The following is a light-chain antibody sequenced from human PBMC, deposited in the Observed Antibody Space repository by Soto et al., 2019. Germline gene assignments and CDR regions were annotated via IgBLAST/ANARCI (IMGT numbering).Light chain of an antibody. Sequence: QSVLTQPASVSGSPGQSIALSCTGTSSDVGTHNFVSWYQQHPGKAPKLIIYDVSNRPSGVSDRFFGSKSGNTASLTISGLQAEDEADYYCSSFTTINTYVFGTGTKVTVL. CDR3: SSFTTINTYV. CDR2: DVS. V-gene: IGLV2-14*03. CDR1: SSDVGTHNF. J-gene: IGLJ1*01.